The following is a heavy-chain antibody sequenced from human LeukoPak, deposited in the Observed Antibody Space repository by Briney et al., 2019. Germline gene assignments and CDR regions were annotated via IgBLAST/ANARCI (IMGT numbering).Heavy chain of an antibody. CDR2: ISAYNGNT. CDR1: GGTFSSYA. D-gene: IGHD6-13*01. Sequence: ASVKVSCKASGGTFSSYAISWVRQAPGQGLEWMGGISAYNGNTNYAQKLQGRVTMTTDTSTSTAYMELRSLRSDDTAVYYCARIAAALNWFDPWGQGTLVTVSS. J-gene: IGHJ5*02. CDR3: ARIAAALNWFDP. V-gene: IGHV1-18*01.